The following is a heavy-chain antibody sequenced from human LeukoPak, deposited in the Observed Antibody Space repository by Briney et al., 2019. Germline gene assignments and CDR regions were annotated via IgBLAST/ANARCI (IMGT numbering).Heavy chain of an antibody. CDR1: GFTFSRYW. CDR3: ARHPDHWFDP. J-gene: IGHJ5*02. Sequence: GGSLRLSCAASGFTFSRYWMTWVRQAPGKGLEWVANIKQDGSEKRYVDSVKGRFTISRDNAKNSLYLQMNSLRAEDTAVYYCARHPDHWFDPWGQGTLVTVSS. CDR2: IKQDGSEK. V-gene: IGHV3-7*01.